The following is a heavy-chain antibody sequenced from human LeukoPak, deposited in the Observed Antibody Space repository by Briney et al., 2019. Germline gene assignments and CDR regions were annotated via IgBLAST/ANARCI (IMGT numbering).Heavy chain of an antibody. CDR2: ISSSSSYI. D-gene: IGHD3-22*01. J-gene: IGHJ4*02. CDR3: VRDWGYDSSGYWQKYFDT. CDR1: GFTFSSYS. V-gene: IGHV3-21*01. Sequence: GGSLRLSCAASGFTFSSYSMNWVRQAPGKGLEWVSSISSSSSYIYYADSVKGRFTISRDNAKNTLYPQMNSLRAEDTAVYYCVRDWGYDSSGYWQKYFDTWGQGTLVTVSS.